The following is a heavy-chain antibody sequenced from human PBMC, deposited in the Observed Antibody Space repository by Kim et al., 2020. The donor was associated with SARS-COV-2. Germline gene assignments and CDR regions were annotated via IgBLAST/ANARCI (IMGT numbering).Heavy chain of an antibody. V-gene: IGHV1-69*02. CDR3: ARFCGGDCYLDYGMDV. CDR2: IIPILGIA. J-gene: IGHJ6*02. Sequence: SVKVSCKASGGTFSSYTISWVRQAPGQGLEWMGRIIPILGIANYAQKFQGRVTITADKSTSTAYMELSSLRSEDTAVYYCARFCGGDCYLDYGMDVWGQGTTVTVSS. CDR1: GGTFSSYT. D-gene: IGHD2-21*02.